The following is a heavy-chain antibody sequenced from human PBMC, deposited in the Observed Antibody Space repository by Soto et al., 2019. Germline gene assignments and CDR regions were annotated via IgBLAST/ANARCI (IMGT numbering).Heavy chain of an antibody. Sequence: QVQLQESGPGLVKPSQTLSLTCTVSGGSISSGGYYWSWIRQHPGKGLEWIGYIYYSGSTYYNPSLKSRVPISVDTSKNQFSLKLSSVTAADTAVYYCARGGVGIVVVPAAECWFDPWGQGTLVTVSS. CDR1: GGSISSGGYY. J-gene: IGHJ5*02. CDR3: ARGGVGIVVVPAAECWFDP. D-gene: IGHD2-2*03. CDR2: IYYSGST. V-gene: IGHV4-31*03.